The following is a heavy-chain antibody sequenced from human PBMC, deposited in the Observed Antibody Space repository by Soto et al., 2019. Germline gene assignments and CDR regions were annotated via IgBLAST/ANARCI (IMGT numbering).Heavy chain of an antibody. CDR1: GGSISSSSYY. V-gene: IGHV4-39*01. D-gene: IGHD3-10*01. J-gene: IGHJ6*02. Sequence: SETLSLTCTVSGGSISSSSYYWGWIRQPPGKGLEWIGSIYYSGSTYYNPSLKSRVTISVDTSKNQFSLKLSSVTAADTAVYYCARREDYYGSGYYGMDVWGQGTTVTVS. CDR2: IYYSGST. CDR3: ARREDYYGSGYYGMDV.